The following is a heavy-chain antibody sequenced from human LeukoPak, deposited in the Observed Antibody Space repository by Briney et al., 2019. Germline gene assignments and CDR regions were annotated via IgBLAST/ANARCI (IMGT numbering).Heavy chain of an antibody. V-gene: IGHV3-30-3*01. Sequence: GGSLRLCCAASGFTFSSYAMHWVRQAPGKGLEWVAVISYDGSNKYYADSVKGRFTISRDNSKNTLYLQMNSLRAEDTAVYYCARDRSPIAAAALDYWGQGTLVTVSS. CDR2: ISYDGSNK. CDR3: ARDRSPIAAAALDY. CDR1: GFTFSSYA. J-gene: IGHJ4*02. D-gene: IGHD6-13*01.